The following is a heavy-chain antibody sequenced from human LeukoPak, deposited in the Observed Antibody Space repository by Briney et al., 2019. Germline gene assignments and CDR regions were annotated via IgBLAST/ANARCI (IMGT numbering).Heavy chain of an antibody. D-gene: IGHD6-13*01. J-gene: IGHJ4*02. CDR3: AKATLPAGYSSTWSTIAVTPKKGFDY. Sequence: ASVKVSCKTSGYTFTNYGVTWVRQAPGQGLEWMGWIRAYNGDRNYAQKVQGRVTMTTDTSTSTAYMELRSLRSDDTAVYYCAKATLPAGYSSTWSTIAVTPKKGFDYWGQGTLVTVSS. CDR1: GYTFTNYG. V-gene: IGHV1-18*01. CDR2: IRAYNGDR.